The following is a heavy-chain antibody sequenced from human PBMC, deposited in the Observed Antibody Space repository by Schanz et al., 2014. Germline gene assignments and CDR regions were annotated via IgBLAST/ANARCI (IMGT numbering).Heavy chain of an antibody. J-gene: IGHJ5*02. D-gene: IGHD1-1*01. CDR3: ARGRVLES. CDR2: IKKDGSEK. CDR1: GFAFSSYS. V-gene: IGHV3-7*01. Sequence: EVQLVESGGGLIQPGGSLRLSCAASGFAFSSYSMTWVRQAPGKGLEWVANIKKDGSEKYYVDSVKGRFTISRDNAKNALFLQMNSLRPEDTAVYYCARGRVLESWGQGTLVTVSS.